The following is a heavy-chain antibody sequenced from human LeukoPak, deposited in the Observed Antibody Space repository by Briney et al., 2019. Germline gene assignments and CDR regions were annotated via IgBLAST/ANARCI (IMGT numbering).Heavy chain of an antibody. Sequence: PGGSLRLSCAASGFTFSSYAMHWVRQAPGKGLEWVSAISGSGGSTYYADSVKGRFTISRDNSKNTLYLQMNSLRAEDTAVYYCAKDPNLYDSSGYCDYWGQGTLVTVSS. J-gene: IGHJ4*02. V-gene: IGHV3-23*01. D-gene: IGHD3-22*01. CDR1: GFTFSSYA. CDR2: ISGSGGST. CDR3: AKDPNLYDSSGYCDY.